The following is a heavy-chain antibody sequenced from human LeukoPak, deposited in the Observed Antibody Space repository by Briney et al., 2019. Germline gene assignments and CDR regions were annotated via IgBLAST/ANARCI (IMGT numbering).Heavy chain of an antibody. Sequence: SGTLSLTCTVSGGSLSSYYWSWVRQPPGKGLEWIGYIYYSGSTNYNPSLKSRVTISVDTSKNQFSLKLSSVTAADTAVYYCARAVAGTNTGWFDPWGQGTLVIVSS. J-gene: IGHJ5*02. CDR2: IYYSGST. CDR1: GGSLSSYY. V-gene: IGHV4-59*08. D-gene: IGHD6-19*01. CDR3: ARAVAGTNTGWFDP.